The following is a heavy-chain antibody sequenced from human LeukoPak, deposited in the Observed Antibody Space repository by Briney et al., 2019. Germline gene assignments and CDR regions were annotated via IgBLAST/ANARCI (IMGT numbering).Heavy chain of an antibody. D-gene: IGHD1-7*01. CDR1: GFTFSSYG. Sequence: QPGRSLRLSCAASGFTFSSYGVHWVRQAPGKGLEWAAFIRYDGSNKYYADSVKGRFTISRDNSKNTLYLQMNSLRAEDTAVYYCANLGTKLPQPTSNFDYWGQGTLVTVSS. J-gene: IGHJ4*02. CDR2: IRYDGSNK. CDR3: ANLGTKLPQPTSNFDY. V-gene: IGHV3-30*02.